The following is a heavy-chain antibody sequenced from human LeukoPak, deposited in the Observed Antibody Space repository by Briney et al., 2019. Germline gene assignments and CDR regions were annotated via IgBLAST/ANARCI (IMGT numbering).Heavy chain of an antibody. CDR1: GGSISSSNW. D-gene: IGHD6-13*01. J-gene: IGHJ4*02. CDR3: ARLTVAAAGTVGFDY. CDR2: IYHSGST. Sequence: PSGTLSLTCAVSGGSISSSNWWSWVRQPPGKGLEWIGEIYHSGSTNYNPSLKSRVTISVDKSKNQFSLKLSSVTAADTAVYYCARLTVAAAGTVGFDYWGQGTLVTVSS. V-gene: IGHV4-4*02.